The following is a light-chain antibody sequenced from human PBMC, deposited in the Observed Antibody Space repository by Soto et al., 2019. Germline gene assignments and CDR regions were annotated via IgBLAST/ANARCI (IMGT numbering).Light chain of an antibody. CDR2: RNN. J-gene: IGLJ2*01. Sequence: QSVLTQPPSASGTPGQRVTISCTGSSSNIGSNYVYWYQQLPGTAPKLLIYRNNQRPSGVPDRFSGSKSGTSASLTISGLRAEDEADYYCGAWDDSLSVLFGGGTKLTVL. CDR1: SSNIGSNY. V-gene: IGLV1-47*01. CDR3: GAWDDSLSVL.